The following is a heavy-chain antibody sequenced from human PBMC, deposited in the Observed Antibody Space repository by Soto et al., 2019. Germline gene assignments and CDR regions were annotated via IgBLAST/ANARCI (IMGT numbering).Heavy chain of an antibody. D-gene: IGHD6-13*01. V-gene: IGHV3-33*01. Sequence: QVHLVESGGGVVQPGRSLTLSCTASGFAFSSYGIHWVRQAPGRGLEWVAVIWSDGTKKFYAGSVRGRFTISRDNSKNTIYLQMNSLRAEDTAVYYCARDWWEEPAGKETVSQFDYWGQGTLVTVSS. J-gene: IGHJ4*02. CDR1: GFAFSSYG. CDR2: IWSDGTKK. CDR3: ARDWWEEPAGKETVSQFDY.